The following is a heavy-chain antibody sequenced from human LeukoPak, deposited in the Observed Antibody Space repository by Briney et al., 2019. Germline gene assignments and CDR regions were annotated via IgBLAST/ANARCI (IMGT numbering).Heavy chain of an antibody. J-gene: IGHJ4*02. CDR3: ARDRSPAPGRSYGRGHVDY. CDR1: GHTLTVYY. V-gene: IGHV1-2*02. D-gene: IGHD5-18*01. Sequence: GASVKVSCKASGHTLTVYYMHWVPQAPGQGLEGMGWINPNSGDTNYAQQFQGRVTMARDTSINTAYLELSRLRSDATAVYYCARDRSPAPGRSYGRGHVDYWGQGTLVTVSS. CDR2: INPNSGDT.